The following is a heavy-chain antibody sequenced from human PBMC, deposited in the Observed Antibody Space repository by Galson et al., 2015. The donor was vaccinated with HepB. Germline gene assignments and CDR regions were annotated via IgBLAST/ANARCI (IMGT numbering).Heavy chain of an antibody. CDR1: GYTLTELS. CDR3: ATAYSNYYYYGMDV. CDR2: FDPEDGET. D-gene: IGHD4-11*01. Sequence: SVKVSCKVSGYTLTELSMHWVRQAPGKGLEWMGGFDPEDGETIYAQKFQGRVTMTEDTSTDTAYMELSSLRSEDTAVYYCATAYSNYYYYGMDVWGQGTTVTVSS. V-gene: IGHV1-24*01. J-gene: IGHJ6*02.